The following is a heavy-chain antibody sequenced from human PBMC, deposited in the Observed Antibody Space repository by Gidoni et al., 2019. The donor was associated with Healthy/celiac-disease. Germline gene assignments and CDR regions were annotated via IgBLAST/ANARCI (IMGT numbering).Heavy chain of an antibody. CDR1: GYTFTSYG. CDR3: ARDKRYCSSTSCYQPLGY. D-gene: IGHD2-2*01. Sequence: QVQLVQSGAEVKKPGASVKVSCKASGYTFTSYGISWVRQAPGQGLEWMGWISAYNGNTNYAQKLQGRVTMTTDTSTSTAYMELRSLRSDDTAVYYCARDKRYCSSTSCYQPLGYWGQGTLVTVSS. CDR2: ISAYNGNT. V-gene: IGHV1-18*01. J-gene: IGHJ4*02.